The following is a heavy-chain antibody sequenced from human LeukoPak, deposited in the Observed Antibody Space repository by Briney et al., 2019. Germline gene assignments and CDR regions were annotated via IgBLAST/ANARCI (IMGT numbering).Heavy chain of an antibody. D-gene: IGHD3-22*01. CDR3: ASRNYYDTTGYYQFYFDY. Sequence: ASVKVSCKASGYTFTNFGITWVRQAPGQGLEWMGWIAPYNGDTHYTQILQDRVTMTTDTSTSTAYMELRSLRSDDPAVYYCASRNYYDTTGYYQFYFDYWGQGTLVTVSS. V-gene: IGHV1-18*01. J-gene: IGHJ4*02. CDR2: IAPYNGDT. CDR1: GYTFTNFG.